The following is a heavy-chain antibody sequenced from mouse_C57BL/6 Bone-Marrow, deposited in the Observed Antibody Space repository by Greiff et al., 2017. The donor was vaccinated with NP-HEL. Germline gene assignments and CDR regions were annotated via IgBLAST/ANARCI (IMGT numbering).Heavy chain of an antibody. Sequence: EVQGVESGGGLVQSGRSLRLSCATSGFTFSDFYMEWVRQAPGKGLEWIAASRNKANDYTTEYSASVKGRFIVSRDTSQSILYLQMNALRAEDTAIYYCARDYDYDDGFAYWGQGTLVTVSA. CDR1: GFTFSDFY. J-gene: IGHJ3*01. D-gene: IGHD2-4*01. CDR2: SRNKANDYTT. CDR3: ARDYDYDDGFAY. V-gene: IGHV7-1*01.